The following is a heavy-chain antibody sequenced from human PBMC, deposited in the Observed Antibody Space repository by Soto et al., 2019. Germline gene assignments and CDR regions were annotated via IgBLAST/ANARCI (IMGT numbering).Heavy chain of an antibody. CDR2: INHSGST. CDR1: GGSFSGYY. Sequence: SEILSLTCALYGGSFSGYYWSWIRQPPGKGLEWIGEINHSGSTNYNPSLKSRVTISVDTSKNQFSLKLSSVTAADTAVYYCAGPSSDCGGDCYYFDYWGQGALVTVSS. V-gene: IGHV4-34*01. CDR3: AGPSSDCGGDCYYFDY. D-gene: IGHD2-21*02. J-gene: IGHJ4*02.